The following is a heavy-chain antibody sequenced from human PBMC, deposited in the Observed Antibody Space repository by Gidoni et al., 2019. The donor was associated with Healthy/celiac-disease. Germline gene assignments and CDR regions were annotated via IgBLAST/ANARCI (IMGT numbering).Heavy chain of an antibody. D-gene: IGHD1-26*01. CDR3: ARAFLGGWELTVP. J-gene: IGHJ5*02. CDR2: MNPNSGNT. Sequence: QVQLVQSGAEVKKPGASVKVSCKASGYTFTSYDINWVRQATGQGLEWMGWMNPNSGNTGYAQKFQGRVPMPRNTSISTAYMGLSSLRSEDTAVYYCARAFLGGWELTVPWDQGTLVTVSS. CDR1: GYTFTSYD. V-gene: IGHV1-8*01.